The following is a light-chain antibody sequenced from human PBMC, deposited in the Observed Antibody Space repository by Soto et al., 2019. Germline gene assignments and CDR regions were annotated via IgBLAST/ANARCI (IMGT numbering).Light chain of an antibody. V-gene: IGKV1-5*03. Sequence: DIQMTQSPSTLSASVGDRVTITCRASQSISSWLAWYQQKPGKAPNLRIYKASSLESGVPSRFSGSGSGTEFTLTISSLQPDDFAIYYCQQYNSYWTFGQGTKVEIK. CDR2: KAS. CDR3: QQYNSYWT. J-gene: IGKJ1*01. CDR1: QSISSW.